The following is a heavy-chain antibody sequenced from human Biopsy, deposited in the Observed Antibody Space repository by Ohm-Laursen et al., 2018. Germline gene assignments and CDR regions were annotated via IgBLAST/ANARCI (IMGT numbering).Heavy chain of an antibody. CDR2: IIAVSGLV. D-gene: IGHD3-3*01. CDR3: ATPFQYYDSWGGYPPFDH. V-gene: IGHV1-69*10. Sequence: EASVKVSCKASGGTFSNHAISWVRQAPGEGLEWMGGIIAVSGLVNYAPKFQGRVSITADKSTTTAYMELSNLKSEDTAVYYCATPFQYYDSWGGYPPFDHWGQGTLVTVSS. CDR1: GGTFSNHA. J-gene: IGHJ4*02.